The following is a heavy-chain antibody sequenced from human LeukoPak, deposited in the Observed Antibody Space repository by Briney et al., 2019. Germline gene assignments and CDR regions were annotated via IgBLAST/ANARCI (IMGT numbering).Heavy chain of an antibody. CDR1: GDSVSSNSAA. D-gene: IGHD3-22*01. CDR3: ARDTYYYDSSGYYLDAFDI. CDR2: TYYRSKWYN. J-gene: IGHJ3*02. V-gene: IGHV6-1*01. Sequence: SQTLSLTCAISGDSVSSNSAAWNWIRQSPSRGLEWLGRTYYRSKWYNDYAVSVKSRITIKPDTAKNQFSLQVNSVPPEDTAVYYCARDTYYYDSSGYYLDAFDIWGQGTMVTVSS.